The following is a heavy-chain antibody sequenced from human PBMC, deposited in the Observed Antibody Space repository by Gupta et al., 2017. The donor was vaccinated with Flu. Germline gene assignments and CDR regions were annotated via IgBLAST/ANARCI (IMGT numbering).Heavy chain of an antibody. CDR3: ANIAARPYYYYYGMDV. D-gene: IGHD6-6*01. CDR1: GGSFSGYY. CDR2: INHSGST. V-gene: IGHV4-34*01. J-gene: IGHJ6*02. Sequence: QVQLQQWGAGLLKPSETLSLTCAVYGGSFSGYYWSWNRQPPGKGLEWIGEINHSGSTNYNPSLKSRVTISVDTSKNQFSLKLSSVTAADTAVYYCANIAARPYYYYYGMDVWGQGTTVTVSS.